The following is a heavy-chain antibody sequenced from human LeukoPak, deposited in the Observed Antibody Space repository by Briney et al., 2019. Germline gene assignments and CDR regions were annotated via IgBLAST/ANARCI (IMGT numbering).Heavy chain of an antibody. J-gene: IGHJ1*01. CDR1: GGSISSSSYY. D-gene: IGHD6-6*01. CDR2: IYYSGST. Sequence: SETLSLTCTVSGGSISSSSYYWGWIRQPPGKGLEWIGSIYYSGSTYYNPSLKSRVTISVDTSKNQFSLKLSSVTAADTAVYYCARPNSSSSTEYFQHWGQGTLVTVSS. CDR3: ARPNSSSSTEYFQH. V-gene: IGHV4-39*01.